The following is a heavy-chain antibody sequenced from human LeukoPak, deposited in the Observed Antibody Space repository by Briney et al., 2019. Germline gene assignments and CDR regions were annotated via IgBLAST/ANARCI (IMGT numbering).Heavy chain of an antibody. V-gene: IGHV1-18*01. CDR1: GYTFTSYG. Sequence: ASVKVSCKASGYTFTSYGISWVRQAPGQGLEWMGWISAYNGNTNYAQKLQGRVTMTTDTSTSTAYMELRSLRSDDTAVYYCARVSRPSRGHDGYIYDYWGQGTLVTVSS. CDR2: ISAYNGNT. J-gene: IGHJ4*02. CDR3: ARVSRPSRGHDGYIYDY. D-gene: IGHD5-24*01.